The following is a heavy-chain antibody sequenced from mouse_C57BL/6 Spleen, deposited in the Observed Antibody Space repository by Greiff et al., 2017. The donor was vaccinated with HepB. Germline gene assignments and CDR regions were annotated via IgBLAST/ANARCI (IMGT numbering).Heavy chain of an antibody. CDR2: IYWDDDK. CDR3: ALITTVGAPFAY. CDR1: GFSLSTSGMG. Sequence: QVTLKVSGPGILQPSQTLSLTCSFSGFSLSTSGMGVSWIRQPSGKGLEWLAHIYWDDDKRYNPFLKSRLTISKDTSINQVFLMTTSVDTADTATYYCALITTVGAPFAYWGQGTLVTVSA. V-gene: IGHV8-12*01. D-gene: IGHD1-1*01. J-gene: IGHJ3*01.